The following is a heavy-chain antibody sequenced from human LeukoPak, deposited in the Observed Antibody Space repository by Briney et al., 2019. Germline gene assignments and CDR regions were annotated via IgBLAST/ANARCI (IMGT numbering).Heavy chain of an antibody. J-gene: IGHJ4*02. Sequence: PSETLSLTCAVYGGSFSGYYWSWIRQPPGKGLEWIGEINHSGSTNYNPSLKSRVTISVDTSKNQFSLKLSSVTAADTAVYYCARDIGTTVTTLFDYWGQGTLVTVSS. CDR1: GGSFSGYY. CDR2: INHSGST. CDR3: ARDIGTTVTTLFDY. D-gene: IGHD4-17*01. V-gene: IGHV4-34*01.